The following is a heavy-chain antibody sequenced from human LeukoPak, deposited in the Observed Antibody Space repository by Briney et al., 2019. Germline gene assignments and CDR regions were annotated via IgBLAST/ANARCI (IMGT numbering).Heavy chain of an antibody. CDR3: ARELSQIVWGGLDY. D-gene: IGHD2-21*01. CDR1: GFIFSHYG. J-gene: IGHJ4*02. Sequence: QAGGSLRLSCAASGFIFSHYGMHWVRQAPGKGLEWVAVIQNDASTENFADSVKGRFTISRDNSKNTVFLQMNSLRVEDTAVYYCARELSQIVWGGLDYRGQGTLVSVSS. V-gene: IGHV3-33*05. CDR2: IQNDASTE.